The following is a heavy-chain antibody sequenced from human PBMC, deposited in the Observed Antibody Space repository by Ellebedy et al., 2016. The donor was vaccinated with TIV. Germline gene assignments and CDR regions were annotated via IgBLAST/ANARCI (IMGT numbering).Heavy chain of an antibody. V-gene: IGHV3-74*01. CDR3: ATDRGSDV. J-gene: IGHJ3*01. Sequence: GESLKISCAASGFSFSGWWMHWVRQAPGKGLVWVSRIYGDTGKTHYADSVKGRFTISSDSAKNTLYLQMNSLRVDDTAVYYCATDRGSDVWGQGTMVTVSA. CDR1: GFSFSGWW. CDR2: IYGDTGKT. D-gene: IGHD6-25*01.